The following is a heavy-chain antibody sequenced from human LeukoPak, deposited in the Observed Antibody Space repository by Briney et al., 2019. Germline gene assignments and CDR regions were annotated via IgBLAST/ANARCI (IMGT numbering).Heavy chain of an antibody. CDR2: ISASGGST. CDR1: GFTFSSYA. J-gene: IGHJ6*03. Sequence: PGRSLRLSCAASGFTFSSYAMNWVRQAPGKGLEWVSSISASGGSTYYADSVKGRFTISRDNSKNTLYLQVNSLRAEDTALYYCAKGPRYYFYMDVWGKGTTVTVSS. V-gene: IGHV3-23*01. CDR3: AKGPRYYFYMDV.